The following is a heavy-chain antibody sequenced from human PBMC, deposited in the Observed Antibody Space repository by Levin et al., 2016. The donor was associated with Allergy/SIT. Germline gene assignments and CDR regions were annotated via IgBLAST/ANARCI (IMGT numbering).Heavy chain of an antibody. Sequence: GESLKISCATSGFTFGDHAMGWFRQAPGKGLEWVGFIRSESYGGTTEYAASVKGRFTISRDDSKGIAYLQMNSLKTEDTGVFYCTTPYYENSGHWRYWGQGTLVTVSS. V-gene: IGHV3-49*03. J-gene: IGHJ4*02. CDR1: GFTFGDHA. D-gene: IGHD3-22*01. CDR3: TTPYYENSGHWRY. CDR2: IRSESYGGTT.